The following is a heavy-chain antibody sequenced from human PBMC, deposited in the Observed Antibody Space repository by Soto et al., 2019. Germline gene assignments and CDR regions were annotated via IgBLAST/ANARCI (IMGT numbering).Heavy chain of an antibody. D-gene: IGHD5-18*01. CDR3: ARMESFGSLNWFDP. Sequence: ASVKVSFKASGGTFSGYAISWVRKAPGQGLEWMGWMNPGSGDTGYAQKFQGRVTMTRDISIATAYMELNSLTSEDTAIYYCARMESFGSLNWFDPWGQGTLVTVSS. J-gene: IGHJ5*02. V-gene: IGHV1-8*02. CDR2: MNPGSGDT. CDR1: GGTFSGYA.